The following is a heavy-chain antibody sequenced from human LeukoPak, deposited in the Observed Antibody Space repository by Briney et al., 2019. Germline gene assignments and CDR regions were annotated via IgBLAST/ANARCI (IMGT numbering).Heavy chain of an antibody. D-gene: IGHD6-19*01. CDR1: GFSFSNYW. V-gene: IGHV3-7*03. CDR3: AREGSESLGMGY. J-gene: IGHJ4*02. Sequence: GGSLRLSCAASGFSFSNYWMSWVRQAPGKGLEWVANIKQAGSEKYYVDSVKGRFTISRDNAKNSLYLQMNSLRVEDTAVYYCAREGSESLGMGYWGQGTLVTVSS. CDR2: IKQAGSEK.